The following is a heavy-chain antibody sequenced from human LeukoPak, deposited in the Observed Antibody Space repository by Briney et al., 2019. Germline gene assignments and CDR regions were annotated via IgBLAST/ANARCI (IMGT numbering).Heavy chain of an antibody. V-gene: IGHV4-34*01. J-gene: IGHJ4*02. Sequence: SETLSLTCAAYGGSFSGYYWSWIRQPPGKGLEWIGEINHSGGTNYNPSLKSRVTISVDTSKNQFSLKLSSVTAADTAVYYCARNRMRYYFDYWGQGTLVTVSS. CDR2: INHSGGT. CDR3: ARNRMRYYFDY. D-gene: IGHD3-3*01. CDR1: GGSFSGYY.